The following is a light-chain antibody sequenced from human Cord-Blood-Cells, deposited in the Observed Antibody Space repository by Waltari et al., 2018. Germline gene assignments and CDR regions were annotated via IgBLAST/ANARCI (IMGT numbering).Light chain of an antibody. CDR1: SSNTRSNY. CDR3: AAWDDSLSGWV. Sequence: QSVLPQPPSASGTPGPRVTPPCSGSSSNTRSNYVYWYQQLPGTAPKLPIYRNNQRPSGVPDRFSGSKSGTSASLAISGLRSEDEADYYCAAWDDSLSGWVFGGGTKLTVL. V-gene: IGLV1-47*01. CDR2: RNN. J-gene: IGLJ3*02.